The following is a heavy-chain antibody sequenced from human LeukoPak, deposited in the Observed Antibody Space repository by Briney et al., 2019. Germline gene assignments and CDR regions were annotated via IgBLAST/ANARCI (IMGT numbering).Heavy chain of an antibody. Sequence: ASVKVSCKVSGYTLTELSMHWVRQAPGKGLEWMGGFDPEDGETIYAQKFQGRVTMTEDRSTDTAYMELSSLRSEDTAVYYCATGEAFRDYYDSSGYYYWGQGTLVTVSS. J-gene: IGHJ4*02. CDR2: FDPEDGET. V-gene: IGHV1-24*01. CDR1: GYTLTELS. D-gene: IGHD3-22*01. CDR3: ATGEAFRDYYDSSGYYY.